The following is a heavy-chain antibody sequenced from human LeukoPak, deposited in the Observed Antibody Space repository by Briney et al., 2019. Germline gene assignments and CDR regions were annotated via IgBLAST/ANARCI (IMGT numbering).Heavy chain of an antibody. CDR3: ARDPTYYDFWSGYYTPHDWFDP. D-gene: IGHD3-3*01. CDR1: GYTFTSYA. Sequence: ASVKVSCKASGYTFTSYAMNWVRQAPGQGLEWMGWINTNTGNPTYAQGFTGRFVFSLDTSVSTAYLQISGLKAEDTAVYYCARDPTYYDFWSGYYTPHDWFDPWGQGTLVTVSS. J-gene: IGHJ5*02. V-gene: IGHV7-4-1*02. CDR2: INTNTGNP.